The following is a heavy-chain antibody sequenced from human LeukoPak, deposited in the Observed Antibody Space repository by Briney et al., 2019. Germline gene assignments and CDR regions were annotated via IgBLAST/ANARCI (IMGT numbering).Heavy chain of an antibody. CDR2: INPSGGST. CDR1: AYTFTNYY. CDR3: ARDVGPSQSSGCYYFDS. Sequence: ASVKVSCKASAYTFTNYYMHWVRQAPGQGLEWMGIINPSGGSTSFAQKFQGRVTMTRDTSTSTVYMELSSLRSEDTAVYYCARDVGPSQSSGCYYFDSWGQGTLVTVSS. V-gene: IGHV1-46*01. J-gene: IGHJ4*02. D-gene: IGHD6-19*01.